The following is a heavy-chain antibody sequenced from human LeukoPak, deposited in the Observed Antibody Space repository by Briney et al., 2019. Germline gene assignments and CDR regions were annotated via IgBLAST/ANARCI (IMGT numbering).Heavy chain of an antibody. CDR2: IYHSGST. D-gene: IGHD3-22*01. J-gene: IGHJ5*02. Sequence: PSETLSLTCTVSGYSISSGYYWGWIRQPPGKGLEWIGSIYHSGSTYYNPSLKSRVTISVDTSKNQFSLKLSSVTAADTAVYYCARAVYYDSSGYYGQHNWFDPWGQGTLVTVSS. CDR3: ARAVYYDSSGYYGQHNWFDP. CDR1: GYSISSGYY. V-gene: IGHV4-38-2*02.